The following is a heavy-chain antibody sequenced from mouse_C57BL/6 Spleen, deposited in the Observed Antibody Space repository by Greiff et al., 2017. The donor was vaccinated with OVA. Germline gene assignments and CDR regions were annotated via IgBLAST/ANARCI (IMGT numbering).Heavy chain of an antibody. Sequence: QVQLQQPGAELVRPGTSVKLSCKASGYTFTSYWMHWVKQRPGQGLEWIGVIDPSDSYTNYNQKFKGKATLTVDTSSSTAYMQLSSLTSEDSAVYYYARFYYDYLYAMDYWGQGTSVTVSS. V-gene: IGHV1-59*01. J-gene: IGHJ4*01. CDR1: GYTFTSYW. CDR3: ARFYYDYLYAMDY. CDR2: IDPSDSYT. D-gene: IGHD2-4*01.